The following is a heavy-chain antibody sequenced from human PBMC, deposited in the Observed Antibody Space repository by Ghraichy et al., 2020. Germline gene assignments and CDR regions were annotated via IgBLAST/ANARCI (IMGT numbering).Heavy chain of an antibody. Sequence: SETLSLTCTVSGGSISSSSYYWGWIRQPPGKGLEWIGSIYYSGSTYYNPSLKSRVTISVDTSKNQFSLKLSSVTAADTAVYYCASPSPLRWWELLRRWYYFDYWGQGTLVTVSS. J-gene: IGHJ4*02. D-gene: IGHD1-26*01. CDR1: GGSISSSSYY. CDR2: IYYSGST. CDR3: ASPSPLRWWELLRRWYYFDY. V-gene: IGHV4-39*01.